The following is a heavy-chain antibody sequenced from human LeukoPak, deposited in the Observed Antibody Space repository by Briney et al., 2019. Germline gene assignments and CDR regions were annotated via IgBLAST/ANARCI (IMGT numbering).Heavy chain of an antibody. J-gene: IGHJ4*02. CDR2: INPNSGGT. CDR3: AREKVDSYGLIPTTFDY. CDR1: GYTFTGYY. D-gene: IGHD5-18*01. V-gene: IGHV1-2*02. Sequence: ASVKVSCKASGYTFTGYYMHWVRQAPGQGLEWMGWINPNSGGTNYAQKFQGRVTMTRDTSISTAYMELSRLRSDDTAVYYCAREKVDSYGLIPTTFDYWGQGTLVTVSS.